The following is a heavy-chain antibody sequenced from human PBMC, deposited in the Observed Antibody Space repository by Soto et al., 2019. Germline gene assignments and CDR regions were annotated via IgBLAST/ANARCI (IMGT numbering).Heavy chain of an antibody. V-gene: IGHV4-59*01. D-gene: IGHD3-10*01. CDR3: AASTDINGSGSYYIETPTDY. CDR2: IYYSGST. J-gene: IGHJ4*02. Sequence: SETLSLTCTVSGGSISSYYWSWIRQPPGKGLEWIGYIYYSGSTNYNPSLKSRVTISVDTSKNQFSLKLSSVTAADTAVYYCAASTDINGSGSYYIETPTDYWGQGTLVTVSS. CDR1: GGSISSYY.